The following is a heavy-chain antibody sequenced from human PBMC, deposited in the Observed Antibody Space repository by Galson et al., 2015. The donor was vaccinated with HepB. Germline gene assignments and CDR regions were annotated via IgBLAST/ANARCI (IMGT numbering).Heavy chain of an antibody. CDR2: INPNSGGT. J-gene: IGHJ6*02. CDR1: GYTFTGYY. V-gene: IGHV1-2*04. D-gene: IGHD5-18*01. Sequence: SVKVSCKASGYTFTGYYMHWVRQAPGQGLEWMGWINPNSGGTNYAQKFQGWVTMTRDTSISTAYMELSRLRSDDTAVYYCARDWRGTAMADAYYGMDVWGQGTTVTVSS. CDR3: ARDWRGTAMADAYYGMDV.